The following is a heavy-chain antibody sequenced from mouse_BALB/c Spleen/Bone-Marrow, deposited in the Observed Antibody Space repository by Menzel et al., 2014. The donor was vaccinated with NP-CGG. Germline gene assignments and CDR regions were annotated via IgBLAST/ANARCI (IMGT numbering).Heavy chain of an antibody. V-gene: IGHV1S81*02. CDR1: GYTSTSYW. D-gene: IGHD2-3*01. Sequence: VKLVESGAELVKPGASVKLSCKASGYTSTSYWMHWVKQRPGQGLEWIGEINPSNGRTNYNEKFKSKATLTVDKSSSTAYMQLSSLTSEDSAVYYCARASWLLRYYYAMDYWGQGTSVTVSS. CDR2: INPSNGRT. J-gene: IGHJ4*01. CDR3: ARASWLLRYYYAMDY.